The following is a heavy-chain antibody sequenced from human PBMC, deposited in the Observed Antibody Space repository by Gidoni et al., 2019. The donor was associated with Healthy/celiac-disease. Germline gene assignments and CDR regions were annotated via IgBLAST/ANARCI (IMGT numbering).Heavy chain of an antibody. J-gene: IGHJ6*02. D-gene: IGHD6-13*01. CDR2: IIPIFGTA. CDR3: ARDWIAAAGLYYYYGMDV. Sequence: GGIIPIFGTANYAQKFQGRVTITADESTSTAYMELSSLRSEDTAVYYCARDWIAAAGLYYYYGMDVWGQGTTVTVSS. V-gene: IGHV1-69*01.